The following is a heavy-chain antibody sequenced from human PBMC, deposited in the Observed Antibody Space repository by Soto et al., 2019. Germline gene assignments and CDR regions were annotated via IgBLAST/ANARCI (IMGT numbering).Heavy chain of an antibody. CDR1: GYTFTSYG. CDR3: ARGDSSSSGYYYGMDV. V-gene: IGHV1-69*13. D-gene: IGHD6-6*01. CDR2: IIPIFGTA. Sequence: SVKVSCKASGYTFTSYGISWVRQAPGQGLEWMGGIIPIFGTANYAQKFQGRVTITADESTSTAYMELSSLRSEDTAVYYCARGDSSSSGYYYGMDVWGQGTTVTVSS. J-gene: IGHJ6*02.